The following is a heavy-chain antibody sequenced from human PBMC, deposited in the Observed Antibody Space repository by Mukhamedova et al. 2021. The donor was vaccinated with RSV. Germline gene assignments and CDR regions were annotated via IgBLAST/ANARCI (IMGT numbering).Heavy chain of an antibody. CDR2: IKSKSDGGTG. CDR3: TTDNLGYYDRSGYYDFDS. V-gene: IGHV3-15*01. D-gene: IGHD3-22*01. J-gene: IGHJ4*02. Sequence: VRQAPGKGLEWVGRIKSKSDGGTGDYAAPVTGRFTISREDSKNTVYLQMSSLEIEDTAVSYCTTDNLGYYDRSGYYDFDSWGQGTL.